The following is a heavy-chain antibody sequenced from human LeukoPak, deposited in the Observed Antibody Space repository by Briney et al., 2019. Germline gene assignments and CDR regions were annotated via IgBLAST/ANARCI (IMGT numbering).Heavy chain of an antibody. CDR3: AKGGTVTNKQQKYYYYYYGMDV. CDR2: ISATGGST. V-gene: IGHV3-23*01. CDR1: GFTFSSYG. J-gene: IGHJ6*02. D-gene: IGHD4-4*01. Sequence: GGSLRLSCAASGFTFSSYGITWVRQAPGKGLEWVSTISATGGSTYYADSVKGRFTISRDNSKNTLYLQMNSLRAEDTAVYYCAKGGTVTNKQQKYYYYYYGMDVWGQGTTVTVSS.